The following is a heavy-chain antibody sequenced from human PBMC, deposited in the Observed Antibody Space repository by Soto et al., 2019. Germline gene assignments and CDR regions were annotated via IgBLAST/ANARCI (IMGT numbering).Heavy chain of an antibody. V-gene: IGHV3-9*01. Sequence: SLRLSCAASGFTFDDYAMHWVRQAPGKGLEWVSGISWNSGNIGYADSVKGRFTISRDNAKKSLYLQMNSLRAEDTALYYCAKDVLPGIAATGPNWFDSWGQGTLVTVSS. D-gene: IGHD6-13*01. CDR2: ISWNSGNI. J-gene: IGHJ5*01. CDR3: AKDVLPGIAATGPNWFDS. CDR1: GFTFDDYA.